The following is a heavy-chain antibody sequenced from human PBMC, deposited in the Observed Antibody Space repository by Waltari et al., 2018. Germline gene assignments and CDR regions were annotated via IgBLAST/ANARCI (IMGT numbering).Heavy chain of an antibody. D-gene: IGHD3-10*01. CDR3: NYGSGSLPSDY. CDR1: GYTFTSYG. J-gene: IGHJ4*02. V-gene: IGHV1-18*01. Sequence: QVQLVQSGAEVKKPGASVKVSCKASGYTFTSYGISWVRQAPGQGLEWMGGISAKKGNKNYAQKLKGRVTMTTDTSTSTAYMELRSLRSDDTAVYYCNYGSGSLPSDYWGQGTLVTVSS. CDR2: ISAKKGNK.